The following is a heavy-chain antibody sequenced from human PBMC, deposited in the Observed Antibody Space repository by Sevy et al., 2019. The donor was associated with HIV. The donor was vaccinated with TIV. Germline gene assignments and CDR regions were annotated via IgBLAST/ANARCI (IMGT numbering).Heavy chain of an antibody. D-gene: IGHD3-10*01. J-gene: IGHJ4*02. V-gene: IGHV5-51*01. CDR3: ARRPGSSLDY. CDR1: GYSFTTYW. CDR2: IQPGDSDT. Sequence: GEALKISCKGSGYSFTTYWIGWVRQTPGKGLEWMGIIQPGDSDTRYSPSFQGQVTISADKSISTAYLQWTSLKASDTAMYYCARRPGSSLDYWGQGSLVTVSS.